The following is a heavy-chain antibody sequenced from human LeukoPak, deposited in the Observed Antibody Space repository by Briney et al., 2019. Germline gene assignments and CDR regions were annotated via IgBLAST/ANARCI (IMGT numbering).Heavy chain of an antibody. CDR2: IYYSGST. V-gene: IGHV4-59*01. J-gene: IGHJ3*02. Sequence: SETLSLTCTVSGGSISSYYWSWIREPPGKGLEWIGYIYYSGSTNYNPSLKSRVTISVDTSKNQFSLKLSSVTAADTAVYYCARDRLTPYYYGSGRAFDIWGQGTMVTVSS. CDR1: GGSISSYY. CDR3: ARDRLTPYYYGSGRAFDI. D-gene: IGHD3-10*01.